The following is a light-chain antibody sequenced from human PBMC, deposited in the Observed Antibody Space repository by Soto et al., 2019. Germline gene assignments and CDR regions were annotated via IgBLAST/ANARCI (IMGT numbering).Light chain of an antibody. V-gene: IGKV1-5*01. CDR3: QQYNSWSGLT. Sequence: DIQMTQSPSTLSASVGDRVTITCRASQSISKWLAWYQQKPGTAPKLMIYDASSLESGVPSRFSGGGSGTEFTLTISTLQPDDFATYYCQQYNSWSGLTXGRGTKVDIK. CDR1: QSISKW. J-gene: IGKJ4*01. CDR2: DAS.